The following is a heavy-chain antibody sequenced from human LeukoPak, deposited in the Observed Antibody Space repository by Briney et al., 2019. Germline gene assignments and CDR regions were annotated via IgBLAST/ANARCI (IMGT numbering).Heavy chain of an antibody. CDR3: AREGPTPYYYDSSGSSPGAFDI. CDR1: GLTFSSYA. Sequence: GGSLRLSCAASGLTFSSYAMHWVRQAPGKGLEWVAVISYDGSNKYYADSVKGRFTISRDNSKNTLYLQMNSLRAEDTAVYYCAREGPTPYYYDSSGSSPGAFDIWGQGTMVTVSS. CDR2: ISYDGSNK. D-gene: IGHD3-22*01. J-gene: IGHJ3*02. V-gene: IGHV3-30*01.